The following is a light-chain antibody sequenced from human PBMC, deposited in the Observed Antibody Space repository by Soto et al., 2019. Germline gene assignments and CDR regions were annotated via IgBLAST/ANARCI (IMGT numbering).Light chain of an antibody. CDR3: QQCRNWPLT. Sequence: EIVMTQSPATLSASPGEGATLSCKAGQNVYNNLAWYQQRPGQPPRLLLDDASTRATGISARFSGSGYGTEFTLSISGRQSEDFAVYFCQQCRNWPLTFGGGTKVEIK. CDR1: QNVYNN. CDR2: DAS. V-gene: IGKV3-15*01. J-gene: IGKJ4*01.